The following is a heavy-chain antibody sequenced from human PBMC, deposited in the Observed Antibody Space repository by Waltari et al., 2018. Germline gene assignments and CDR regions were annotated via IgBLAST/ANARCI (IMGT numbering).Heavy chain of an antibody. D-gene: IGHD2-2*01. V-gene: IGHV4-4*07. Sequence: QVQLQESGPGLVKPSETLSLTCTVSGGSISSYYWSWIRQPAGKGLEWIGRIYTRGSTNYNPSLKSRVTVSVDTSKNQFSLKLSSVTAADTAVYYCARVEGYCSSTSCYDWFDPWGQGTLVTVSS. J-gene: IGHJ5*02. CDR2: IYTRGST. CDR3: ARVEGYCSSTSCYDWFDP. CDR1: GGSISSYY.